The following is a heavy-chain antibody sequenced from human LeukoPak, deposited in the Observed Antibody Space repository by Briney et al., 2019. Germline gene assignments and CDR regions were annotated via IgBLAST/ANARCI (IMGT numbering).Heavy chain of an antibody. CDR2: IYHSGST. V-gene: IGHV4-30-2*01. Sequence: SETLSLTCAVSGGSISSGGYSWSWIRQRPGKGLEWIGYIYHSGSTYYNPSLKSRVTISVDRSKNQFSLKLSSVTAADTAVYYCARGGYSVYDHPFDYWGQGTLVTVSS. J-gene: IGHJ4*02. CDR3: ARGGYSVYDHPFDY. D-gene: IGHD5/OR15-5a*01. CDR1: GGSISSGGYS.